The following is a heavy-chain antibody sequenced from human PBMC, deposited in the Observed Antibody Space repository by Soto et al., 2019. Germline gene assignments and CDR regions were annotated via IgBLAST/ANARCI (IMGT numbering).Heavy chain of an antibody. J-gene: IGHJ6*02. D-gene: IGHD3-3*01. CDR3: ARPKRSGYDRGDSYYHTMDV. V-gene: IGHV1-69*06. CDR2: ILPMFGAV. CDR1: GGTSGNFV. Sequence: QMRLVQSGAEVKNSGSSVKVSCKASGGTSGNFVITWVRQVPGQGLERLGGILPMFGAVKYAQKFQDRLTITADRSTNTASMELGSLRSEDTAVYYCARPKRSGYDRGDSYYHTMDVWGHGTTVTVS.